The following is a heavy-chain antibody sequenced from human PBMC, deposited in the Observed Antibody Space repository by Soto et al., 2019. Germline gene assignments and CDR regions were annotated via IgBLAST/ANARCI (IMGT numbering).Heavy chain of an antibody. CDR1: GYTFTSYG. CDR3: ARDWAAAGPCVF. J-gene: IGHJ4*02. CDR2: ISAYNGNT. V-gene: IGHV1-18*01. D-gene: IGHD6-13*01. Sequence: QVQLVQSGAEEKKPGASVKVSCKASGYTFTSYGISWVRQAPGQGLEWMGWISAYNGNTKYSQKFQGRVTITTDTSTSTANMALRGIRSDDTAGSYGARDWAAAGPCVFGGQRTLGTVSS.